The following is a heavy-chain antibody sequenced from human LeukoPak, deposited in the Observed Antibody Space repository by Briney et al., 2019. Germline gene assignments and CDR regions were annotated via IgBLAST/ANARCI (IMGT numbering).Heavy chain of an antibody. CDR3: ARAGVYYYDSSGYYEDY. CDR1: GYTFTSYG. V-gene: IGHV1-18*01. CDR2: ISAYNGNT. Sequence: GASVKVSCKASGYTFTSYGISWVRQAPGQGLEWMGWISAYNGNTNYAQKLQGRVTMTTDTSTSTAYMEPSSLSPHDPAVHYCARAGVYYYDSSGYYEDYWGQGTLVTVSS. D-gene: IGHD3-22*01. J-gene: IGHJ4*02.